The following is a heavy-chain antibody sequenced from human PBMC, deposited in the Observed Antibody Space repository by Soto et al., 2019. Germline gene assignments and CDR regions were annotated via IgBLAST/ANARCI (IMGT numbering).Heavy chain of an antibody. CDR1: GGTFSSYA. D-gene: IGHD3-10*01. CDR3: ARDCDGSGSYPYYYYYYGMDV. CDR2: IIPIFGTA. J-gene: IGHJ6*02. Sequence: SVKVSCKASGGTFSSYAISWVRQAPGQGLEWMGGIIPIFGTANYAQKFQGRVTITADESTSTAYMELSSLRSEDTAVYYCARDCDGSGSYPYYYYYYGMDVWGQGTTVTVSS. V-gene: IGHV1-69*13.